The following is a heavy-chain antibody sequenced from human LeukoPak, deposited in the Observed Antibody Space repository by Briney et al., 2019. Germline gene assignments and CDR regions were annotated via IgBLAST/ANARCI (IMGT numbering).Heavy chain of an antibody. D-gene: IGHD7-27*01. CDR3: ARVLLGTWGAFDI. CDR2: ISSDGSST. V-gene: IGHV3-74*01. CDR1: GFTFSSYW. J-gene: IGHJ3*02. Sequence: GGSLRLSCAASGFTFSSYWMHWVRQAPGKGLVWVSRISSDGSSTTYADSVKGRFTISRDNAKKTLYLQMNSLRAEDTAVYYCARVLLGTWGAFDIWGQGTMVTVSS.